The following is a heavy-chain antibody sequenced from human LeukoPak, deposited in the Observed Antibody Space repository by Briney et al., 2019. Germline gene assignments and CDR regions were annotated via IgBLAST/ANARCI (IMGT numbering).Heavy chain of an antibody. CDR2: IYYSGNP. J-gene: IGHJ5*02. V-gene: IGHV4-61*08. Sequence: PSETLSLTCTVSGGSISSGGYYWSWIRQHPGKGLEWIGYIYYSGNPNYNPSLKSRATISVDTSKNQFSLKLSSVTAADTAVYYCAKGGPEASAGLSWFDPWGQGTLVTVSS. CDR3: AKGGPEASAGLSWFDP. CDR1: GGSISSGGYY. D-gene: IGHD1-14*01.